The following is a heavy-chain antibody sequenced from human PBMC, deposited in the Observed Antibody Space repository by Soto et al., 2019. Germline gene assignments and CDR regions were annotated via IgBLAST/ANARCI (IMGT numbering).Heavy chain of an antibody. CDR1: GYTFTSYA. J-gene: IGHJ3*02. V-gene: IGHV1-3*01. D-gene: IGHD3-10*01. CDR3: AVVRGVTGAFDI. CDR2: INAGNGNT. Sequence: ASVKVSCKASGYTFTSYAMHWVRQAPGQRLEWMGWINAGNGNTKYSQKFQGRVTITRDTSASTAYMELSSLRSEDTAVYYCAVVRGVTGAFDIWGQGTMVTVSS.